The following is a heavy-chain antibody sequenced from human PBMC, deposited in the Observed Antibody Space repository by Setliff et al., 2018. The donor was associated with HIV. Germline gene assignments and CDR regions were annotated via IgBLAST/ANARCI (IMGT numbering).Heavy chain of an antibody. D-gene: IGHD4-17*01. V-gene: IGHV4-59*01. CDR3: ARVQMAYAAFDV. CDR2: VYHIGTT. J-gene: IGHJ3*01. CDR1: GGSISNYY. Sequence: PSETLSLTCTVSGGSISNYYWSWIRQPPGRGLEWIGYVYHIGTTNYNASFNSRLTISIDTSRSQFSLRLSSVTAADTAVYYCARVQMAYAAFDVWGQGTMVTV.